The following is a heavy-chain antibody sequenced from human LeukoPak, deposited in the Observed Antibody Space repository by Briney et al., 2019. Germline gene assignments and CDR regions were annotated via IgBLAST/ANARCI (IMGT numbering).Heavy chain of an antibody. V-gene: IGHV3-30*01. CDR1: GFTFSNYA. CDR3: ARSGY. Sequence: GKSLRLSCAASGFTFSNYAMHWVRQAPGKGLEWVSLISSGGTYEYYADSVKGRFTISRDNSKNTLYLQLNSLRAEDTAVYYCARSGYWGQGTLVTVSS. D-gene: IGHD6-25*01. J-gene: IGHJ4*02. CDR2: ISSGGTYE.